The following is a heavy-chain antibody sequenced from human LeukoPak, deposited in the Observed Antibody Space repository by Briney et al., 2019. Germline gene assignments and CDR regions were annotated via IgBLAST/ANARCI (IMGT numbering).Heavy chain of an antibody. J-gene: IGHJ6*02. CDR2: ISYDGSNK. D-gene: IGHD6-13*01. Sequence: PGGSLRLSCAASGFTFSSYGMHWVRQAPGKGLEWVAVISYDGSNKYYADSVKGRFTISRDNSKNTLYLQMNSLRAEDTAVYYCAKGASSSSLRYYYYGMDVWGQGTTVTVSS. CDR1: GFTFSSYG. CDR3: AKGASSSSLRYYYYGMDV. V-gene: IGHV3-30*18.